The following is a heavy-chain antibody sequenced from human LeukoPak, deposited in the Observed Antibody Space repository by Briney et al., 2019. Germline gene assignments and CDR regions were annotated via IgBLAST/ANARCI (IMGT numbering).Heavy chain of an antibody. CDR2: IKRDGSER. Sequence: SGGSLRLSCATSGFIFSNYWMGWVRQGTGKGLEWVANIKRDGSERYYEDSVKGRFTISRDNAQNSLYLQMNSLREEDTAVYYCARDKEAAVDFWSGYYPLWGQGTLVTVSS. CDR3: ARDKEAAVDFWSGYYPL. J-gene: IGHJ4*02. V-gene: IGHV3-7*01. D-gene: IGHD3-3*01. CDR1: GFIFSNYW.